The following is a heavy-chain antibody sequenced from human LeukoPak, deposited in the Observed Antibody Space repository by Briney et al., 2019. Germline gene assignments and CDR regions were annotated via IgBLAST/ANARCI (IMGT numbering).Heavy chain of an antibody. CDR1: GFTFSTYA. CDR3: ASGSYYEDYFDY. J-gene: IGHJ4*02. D-gene: IGHD1-26*01. CDR2: ISDSGVRT. Sequence: GGSLRLSCAASGFTFSTYAMSWVRQAPGKGLEWVSGISDSGVRTHYADSVKGRFTISRDNSKNTLYLQMNSLRAVDTAVYHCASGSYYEDYFDYWGQGILVTVSS. V-gene: IGHV3-23*01.